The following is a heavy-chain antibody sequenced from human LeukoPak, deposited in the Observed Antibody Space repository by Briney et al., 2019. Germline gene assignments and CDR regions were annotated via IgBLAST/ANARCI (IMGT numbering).Heavy chain of an antibody. CDR1: GGTFSSYT. CDR2: IIPILGIA. D-gene: IGHD5-24*01. V-gene: IGHV1-69*02. CDR3: ASGGGYNLVY. Sequence: EASVKVSCXASGGTFSSYTISWVRLAHGQGLEWMGRIIPILGIANYAQKFQGRVTITADKSTSTAYMELSSLRSEDTAVYYCASGGGYNLVYWGQGTLVTVSS. J-gene: IGHJ4*02.